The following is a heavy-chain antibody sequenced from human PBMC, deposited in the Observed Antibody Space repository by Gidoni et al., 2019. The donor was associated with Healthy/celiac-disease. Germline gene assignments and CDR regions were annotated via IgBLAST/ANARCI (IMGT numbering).Heavy chain of an antibody. CDR1: GFTFSSYA. D-gene: IGHD2-2*01. J-gene: IGHJ4*02. V-gene: IGHV3-64D*08. CDR2: ISSNGGST. Sequence: EVQLVESGGGLVQHGGFLRLFCSASGFTFSSYAMHWFRQAPGKGLEDVSAISSNGGSTYYADSVKGRFTISRDNSKNTLYLQMSSLRAEDTAVYYCVKVQGAGRALSTDYWGQGTLVTVSS. CDR3: VKVQGAGRALSTDY.